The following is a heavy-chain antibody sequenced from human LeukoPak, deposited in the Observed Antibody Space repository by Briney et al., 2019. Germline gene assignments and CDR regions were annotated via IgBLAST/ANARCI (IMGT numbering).Heavy chain of an antibody. CDR2: ISYDGSNK. V-gene: IGHV3-30-3*01. J-gene: IGHJ4*02. Sequence: GGSLRLPCAASGFTFSSYAIHWVRQAPGKGLEWVAVISYDGSNKYYADSVKGRFTISRDNSKNTLYLQMNSLKTEDTAVYYCTRDSQPYYYGSGSPSDYWGQGTLVTVPS. CDR1: GFTFSSYA. D-gene: IGHD3-10*01. CDR3: TRDSQPYYYGSGSPSDY.